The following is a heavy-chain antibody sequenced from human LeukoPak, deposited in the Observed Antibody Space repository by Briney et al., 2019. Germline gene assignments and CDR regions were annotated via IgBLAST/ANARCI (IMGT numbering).Heavy chain of an antibody. CDR2: IYNTGST. J-gene: IGHJ4*02. V-gene: IGHV4-59*08. D-gene: IGHD6-13*01. CDR1: GGSISSYY. CDR3: ARHLSSSWLYFDY. Sequence: PSETLSLTCTVSGGSISSYYWSWIRQPPGKGLEWSGYIYNTGSTNYNPSRKSRVTISVDTSKNQFSLKVSSVTAADTAMYSCARHLSSSWLYFDYWGQGTLVTVSS.